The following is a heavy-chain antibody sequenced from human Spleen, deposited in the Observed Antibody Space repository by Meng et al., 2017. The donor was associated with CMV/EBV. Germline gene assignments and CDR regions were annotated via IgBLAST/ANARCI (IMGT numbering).Heavy chain of an antibody. Sequence: FTFHIYAMSWVRQAPGKGLEWVSAISGSGGSTYYADSVKGRFTISRDNSKNTLYLQMNSLRAEDTAVYYCTKTLSYYDFWSGHYYFDYWGQGTLVTVSS. V-gene: IGHV3-23*01. J-gene: IGHJ4*02. D-gene: IGHD3-3*01. CDR2: ISGSGGST. CDR3: TKTLSYYDFWSGHYYFDY. CDR1: FTFHIYA.